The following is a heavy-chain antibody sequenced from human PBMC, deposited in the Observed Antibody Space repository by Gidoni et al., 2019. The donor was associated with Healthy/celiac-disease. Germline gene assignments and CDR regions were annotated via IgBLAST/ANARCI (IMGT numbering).Heavy chain of an antibody. V-gene: IGHV3-15*01. CDR3: TTPGNPDFDFDL. CDR2: IKSKTDGGTT. D-gene: IGHD4-4*01. Sequence: WVRQAPGKGLEWFGRIKSKTDGGTTDYAAPVKGRFTISRDDSKNTRYLQMNSLKTEDTAVYYCTTPGNPDFDFDLWGRGTLVTVSS. J-gene: IGHJ2*01.